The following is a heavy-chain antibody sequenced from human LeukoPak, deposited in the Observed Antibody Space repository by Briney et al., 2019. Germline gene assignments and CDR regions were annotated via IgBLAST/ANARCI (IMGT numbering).Heavy chain of an antibody. D-gene: IGHD2-2*03. CDR3: ARGVGIGNYFDY. CDR1: GGSISSSSYY. V-gene: IGHV4-39*01. CDR2: IYYSGST. Sequence: SETLSLTCTVSGGSISSSSYYWGWIRQPPGKGLEWIGSIYYSGSTYYNPSLKSRVTISVDTSKNQFSLKLSSVTAADTAVYYCARGVGIGNYFDYWGQGTLVTVSS. J-gene: IGHJ4*02.